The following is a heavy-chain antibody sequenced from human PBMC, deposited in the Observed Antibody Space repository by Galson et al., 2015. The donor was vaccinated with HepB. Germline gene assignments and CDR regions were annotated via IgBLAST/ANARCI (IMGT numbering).Heavy chain of an antibody. CDR3: ARDCSSTSCWGYYGMDV. Sequence: SLRLSCAASGFTFSDYYMSWIRQAPGKGLEWVSYISSSSSYTNYADSVKGRFTISRDNAKNSLYLQMNSLRAEDTAVYYCARDCSSTSCWGYYGMDVWGQGTTVTVSS. D-gene: IGHD2-2*01. V-gene: IGHV3-11*05. CDR1: GFTFSDYY. J-gene: IGHJ6*02. CDR2: ISSSSSYT.